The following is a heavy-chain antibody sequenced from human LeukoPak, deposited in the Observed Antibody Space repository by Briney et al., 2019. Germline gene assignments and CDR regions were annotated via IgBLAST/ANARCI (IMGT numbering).Heavy chain of an antibody. V-gene: IGHV3-30*04. CDR1: GFTFTSHA. CDR2: ISYDGSNK. CDR3: AREYYYDSSGAEYFQH. D-gene: IGHD3-22*01. J-gene: IGHJ1*01. Sequence: GGSLRLSCAASGFTFTSHAMHWVRQAPGKGLEWVAVISYDGSNKYYADSVKGRFTISRDNSKNTLYLQMNSLRAEDTAVYYCAREYYYDSSGAEYFQHWGQGTLVTVSS.